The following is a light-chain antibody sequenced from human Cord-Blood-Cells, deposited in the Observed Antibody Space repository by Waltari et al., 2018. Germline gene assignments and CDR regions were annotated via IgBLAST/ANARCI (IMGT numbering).Light chain of an antibody. V-gene: IGKV4-1*01. Sequence: DIGMTQFSASLAMSLGERPPFPSNSRQRVLYSSNNKNYLAWYQQKPGQPPKLLIYWASTRESGVPDRFSGSGSGTDFTLTISSLQAEDVAVYYCQQYYSTSTWTFGQGTKVEIK. CDR1: QRVLYSSNNKNY. CDR3: QQYYSTSTWT. CDR2: WAS. J-gene: IGKJ1*01.